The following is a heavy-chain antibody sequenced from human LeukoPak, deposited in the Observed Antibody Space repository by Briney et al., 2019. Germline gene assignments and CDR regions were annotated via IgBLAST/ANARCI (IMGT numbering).Heavy chain of an antibody. CDR2: IKQDGREK. Sequence: GGSLRLSCAASGFTFTNYWMGWVRQAPGKGLGWVANIKQDGREKYYVDSVKGRFTISRDNAKDSLYLQMNSLRVEDTALYYCARLYLDSSLFDFRGQGTLVTVSS. J-gene: IGHJ4*02. D-gene: IGHD2-21*01. CDR1: GFTFTNYW. CDR3: ARLYLDSSLFDF. V-gene: IGHV3-7*01.